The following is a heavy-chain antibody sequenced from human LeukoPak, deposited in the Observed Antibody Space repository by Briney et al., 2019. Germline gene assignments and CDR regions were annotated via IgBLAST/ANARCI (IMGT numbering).Heavy chain of an antibody. CDR2: ISAYNGKT. V-gene: IGHV1-18*01. D-gene: IGHD3-22*01. CDR3: AREAIYYDSSGYYDFDY. J-gene: IGHJ4*02. CDR1: GYTFTSYG. Sequence: ASVKVSCKASGYTFTSYGISWVRQAPGQGLEWMGWISAYNGKTNYAQKLQGRVTMTTDTSTSTAYMELRSLSSDDTAVYYCAREAIYYDSSGYYDFDYWGQGTLVTVSS.